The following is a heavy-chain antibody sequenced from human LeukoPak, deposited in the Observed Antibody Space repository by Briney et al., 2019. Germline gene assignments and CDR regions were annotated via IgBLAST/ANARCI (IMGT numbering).Heavy chain of an antibody. CDR3: AKRYYYGSGSHNWFDP. CDR1: GFSFSSYA. V-gene: IGHV3-23*01. J-gene: IGHJ5*02. CDR2: ISGSGGST. Sequence: PGGSLRLSCAASGFSFSSYAMSWVRQAPGKGLEWVSAISGSGGSTYYADSVKGRFTISRDNSKNTLYLQMNSLRAEDTAVYYCAKRYYYGSGSHNWFDPWGQGTLVTVSS. D-gene: IGHD3-10*01.